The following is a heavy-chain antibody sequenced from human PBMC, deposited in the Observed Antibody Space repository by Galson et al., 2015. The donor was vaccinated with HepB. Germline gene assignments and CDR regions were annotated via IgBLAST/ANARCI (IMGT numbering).Heavy chain of an antibody. CDR3: ARDDWYYDSSGYYYYYYGMDV. D-gene: IGHD3-22*01. J-gene: IGHJ6*02. V-gene: IGHV3-33*01. CDR1: GFTFSSYG. CDR2: IWYDGSNK. Sequence: SLRLSCAASGFTFSSYGMHWVRQAPGKGLEWVAVIWYDGSNKYYADSVKGRSTISRDNSKNTLYLRMNSLRAEDTAVYYCARDDWYYDSSGYYYYYYGMDVWGQGTTVTVSS.